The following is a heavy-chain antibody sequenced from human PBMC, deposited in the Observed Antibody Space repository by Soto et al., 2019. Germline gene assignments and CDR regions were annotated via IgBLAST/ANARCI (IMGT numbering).Heavy chain of an antibody. J-gene: IGHJ4*02. CDR2: ISAHNGNT. Sequence: QAHLVQSGPDVKKPGASVKVSCKGSGYIFTSYGIDWVRQAPGQGLEWMGWISAHNGNTEYAQKFQGRVTVTRDTSKSTAYLEPRSLRSDDTALYYCARGRYGDYWGQGALVTVSS. D-gene: IGHD4-17*01. V-gene: IGHV1-18*01. CDR1: GYIFTSYG. CDR3: ARGRYGDY.